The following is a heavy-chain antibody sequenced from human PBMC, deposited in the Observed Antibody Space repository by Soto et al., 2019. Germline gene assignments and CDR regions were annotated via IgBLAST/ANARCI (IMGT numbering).Heavy chain of an antibody. Sequence: QVQLQESGPGLVKPSQTLSLTCTVSGGSISSGGYYWSWIRQHPGKGLEWIGYIYYSGRTYYNPSLKSRVTISVDTSKNEFSLKLSSVTAADTAVYYCARSRSSWYLGAFDLWGQGTMVTVSS. CDR1: GGSISSGGYY. CDR2: IYYSGRT. J-gene: IGHJ3*01. V-gene: IGHV4-31*03. D-gene: IGHD6-13*01. CDR3: ARSRSSWYLGAFDL.